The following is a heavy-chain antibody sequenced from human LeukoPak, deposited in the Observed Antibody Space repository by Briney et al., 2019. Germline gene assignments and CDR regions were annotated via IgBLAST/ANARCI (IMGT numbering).Heavy chain of an antibody. CDR1: GYTFTGYY. CDR3: ARDYGGNSGQWCDY. Sequence: ASVTVSCTASGYTFTGYYMHWVRQAPGQGLEGMGWINPNSGGTNYAQKFPGRVTMTRDTSISTAYMELSRLRSDDTGVYYCARDYGGNSGQWCDYWGQGTLVSVSS. V-gene: IGHV1-2*02. D-gene: IGHD4-23*01. J-gene: IGHJ4*02. CDR2: INPNSGGT.